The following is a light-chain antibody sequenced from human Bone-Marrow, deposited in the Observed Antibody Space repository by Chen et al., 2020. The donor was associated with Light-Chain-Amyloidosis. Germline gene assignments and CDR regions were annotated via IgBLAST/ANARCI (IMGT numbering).Light chain of an antibody. V-gene: IGLV2-14*01. CDR2: ELT. Sequence: QSALTQSASVSGSPGLSITISCTGTSSDVGGDNHVSWYQQHPDKAPKLMIYELTNRPSWVPDRFSGSKSDNTASLTISGLQTEDEADYFCSSYTITNTLVFGSGTRVTVL. J-gene: IGLJ1*01. CDR3: SSYTITNTLV. CDR1: SSDVGGDNH.